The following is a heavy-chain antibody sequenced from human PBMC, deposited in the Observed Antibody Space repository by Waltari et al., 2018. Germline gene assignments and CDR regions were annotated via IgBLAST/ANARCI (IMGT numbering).Heavy chain of an antibody. Sequence: QVQLVQSGAEVKKPGSSVKVSCKASGGTFSSYAISWVRQAPGQGLEGMGGIIPIFGTANYAQKFQGRVTITADESTSTAYMELSSLRSEDTAVYYCAEFRYYDSSGYPTDAFDIWGQGTMVTVSS. CDR2: IIPIFGTA. CDR1: GGTFSSYA. J-gene: IGHJ3*02. V-gene: IGHV1-69*01. D-gene: IGHD3-22*01. CDR3: AEFRYYDSSGYPTDAFDI.